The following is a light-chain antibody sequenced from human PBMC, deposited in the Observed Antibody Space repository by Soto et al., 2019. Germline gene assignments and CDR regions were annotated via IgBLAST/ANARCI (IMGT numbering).Light chain of an antibody. Sequence: QSALTQPPSVSGSPGQSVTISCTGTSSDVGSYNRVSWYQQPPGTAPKLMIYEVTNRPSGVPNRFSASKSGNTASLTISGLLAEDEADYYCTSYTSSRTWVFGGGTQLTVL. CDR3: TSYTSSRTWV. V-gene: IGLV2-18*02. J-gene: IGLJ3*02. CDR1: SSDVGSYNR. CDR2: EVT.